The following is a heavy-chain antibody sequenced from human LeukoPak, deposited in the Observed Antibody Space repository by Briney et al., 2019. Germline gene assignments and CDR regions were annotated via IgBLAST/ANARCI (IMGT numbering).Heavy chain of an antibody. CDR2: IQQGGSAK. V-gene: IGHV3-7*01. CDR3: ARIRGDGSTFAY. CDR1: GFTSSSYW. D-gene: IGHD5-24*01. Sequence: GGSLRLSCAASGFTSSSYWMSWVRQAPGKGLEWVANIQQGGSAKYYMDSVKGRFTISRDDAKSSLYLQMNSLRAEDTAVYFCARIRGDGSTFAYWGQGTLVTVSS. J-gene: IGHJ4*02.